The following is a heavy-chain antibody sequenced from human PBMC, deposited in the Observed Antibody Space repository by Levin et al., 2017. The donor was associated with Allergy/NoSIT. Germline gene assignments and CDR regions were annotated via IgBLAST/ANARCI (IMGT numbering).Heavy chain of an antibody. D-gene: IGHD3-22*01. Sequence: ASVKVSCKASGYTFAGYSVHWVRQAPGQGLEWMGRISPNSGGTKYAQKFQGRVTMTRDMSISTAYMELSRLRSDDTAVYYCARGTFHYDSSAYTTADVDAFDLWGKGQWSPSLQ. CDR1: GYTFAGYS. CDR3: ARGTFHYDSSAYTTADVDAFDL. J-gene: IGHJ3*01. V-gene: IGHV1-2*06. CDR2: ISPNSGGT.